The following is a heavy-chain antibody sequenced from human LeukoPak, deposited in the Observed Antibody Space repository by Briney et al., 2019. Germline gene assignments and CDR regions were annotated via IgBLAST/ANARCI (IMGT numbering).Heavy chain of an antibody. CDR3: ARDQPVLYGFDP. CDR2: IYYSGST. J-gene: IGHJ5*02. CDR1: GGSISSGGYY. D-gene: IGHD2-8*01. V-gene: IGHV4-31*03. Sequence: SETLSLTCTVSGGSISSGGYYWSWIRQHPGKGLEWIGYIYYSGSTYCNPSLKSRVTISVDTSKNQFSLKLSSVTAADTAVYYCARDQPVLYGFDPWGQGTLVTVSS.